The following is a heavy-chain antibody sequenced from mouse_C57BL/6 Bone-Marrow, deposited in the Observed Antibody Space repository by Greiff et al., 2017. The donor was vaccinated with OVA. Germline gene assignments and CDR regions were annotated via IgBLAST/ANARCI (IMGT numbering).Heavy chain of an antibody. D-gene: IGHD2-5*01. CDR2: IDPETGGT. CDR1: GYTFTDYE. J-gene: IGHJ4*01. Sequence: VQLKESGAELVRPGASVTLSCKASGYTFTDYEMHWVKQTPVHGLEWIGAIDPETGGTPYNQKFKGQAILTADKSSSTAYMELRSLTSEDSAVYYCTRGYSNYYAMDYWGQGTSVTVSS. V-gene: IGHV1-15*01. CDR3: TRGYSNYYAMDY.